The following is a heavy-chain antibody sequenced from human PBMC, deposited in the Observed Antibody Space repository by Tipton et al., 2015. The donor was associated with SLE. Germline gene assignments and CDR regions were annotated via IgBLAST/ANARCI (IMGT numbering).Heavy chain of an antibody. J-gene: IGHJ3*02. Sequence: LGDYWMHWVRQSPGEGLVWVSRFGGDGNIIYADSVKGRFTISRDESQNTMFLQMNSLRADDTAVYYCTDHDRFHIWGQGTTVTVSS. D-gene: IGHD3-16*01. CDR1: LGDYW. CDR3: TDHDRFHI. CDR2: FGGDGNII. V-gene: IGHV3-74*01.